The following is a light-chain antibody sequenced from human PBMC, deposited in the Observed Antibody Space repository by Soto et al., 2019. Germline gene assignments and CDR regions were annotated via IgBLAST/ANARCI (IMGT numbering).Light chain of an antibody. CDR1: SGHINYA. CDR2: LDSDGSH. CDR3: QTWGAGNWE. J-gene: IGLJ3*02. Sequence: QLVLTQSPSASASLGASVKLTCTLSSGHINYAIVRHQQQPEKGPRYLMKLDSDGSHNKGDGIPDRFSGSSSGAERYLTISSLQSEDEADYYCQTWGAGNWEFGGGTKLTVL. V-gene: IGLV4-69*01.